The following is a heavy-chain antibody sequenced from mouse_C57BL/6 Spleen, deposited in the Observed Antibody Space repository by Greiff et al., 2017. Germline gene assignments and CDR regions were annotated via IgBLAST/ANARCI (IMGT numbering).Heavy chain of an antibody. CDR1: GYTFTSYD. J-gene: IGHJ2*01. CDR3: AREDYYGPYYFDY. D-gene: IGHD1-1*01. CDR2: IYPRYGST. V-gene: IGHV1-85*01. Sequence: QVQLQQSGPELVKPGASVKLSCKASGYTFTSYDINWVKQRPGQGLEWIGWIYPRYGSTKYNEKFKGKATLTVDTSSSTAYMELHSLTSEDSAVYFCAREDYYGPYYFDYWGQGTTLTVSS.